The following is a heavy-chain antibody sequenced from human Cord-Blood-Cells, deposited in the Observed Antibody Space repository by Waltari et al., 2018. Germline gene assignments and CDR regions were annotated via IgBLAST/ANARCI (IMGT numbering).Heavy chain of an antibody. V-gene: IGHV4-34*01. Sequence: QVQLQQWGAGLLKPSETLSLTCAVYGGSFSGYYWRWIRQPPGKGLEWIGEINHSGSTNYNPSLKSRVTISDTSKTQFSLELSSVTAADTAVYYCARLVGGYNWNDYWGQGTLVTVSS. D-gene: IGHD1-1*01. CDR3: ARLVGGYNWNDY. CDR2: INHSGST. J-gene: IGHJ4*02. CDR1: GGSFSGYY.